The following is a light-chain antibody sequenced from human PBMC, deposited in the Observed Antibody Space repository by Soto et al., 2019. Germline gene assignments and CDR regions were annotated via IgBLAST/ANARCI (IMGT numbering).Light chain of an antibody. J-gene: IGKJ4*01. CDR3: QQSYTTPLT. V-gene: IGKV1-39*01. CDR2: SAS. Sequence: DIQMTQSPSSLSASVGDRVTITCRASHSISSYLNWYQQKPGKAANLMIYSASTLQSGVPSRFSGSGSGTDFTLNIRRMQNEDFATYYCQQSYTTPLTFGGGTKVEIK. CDR1: HSISSY.